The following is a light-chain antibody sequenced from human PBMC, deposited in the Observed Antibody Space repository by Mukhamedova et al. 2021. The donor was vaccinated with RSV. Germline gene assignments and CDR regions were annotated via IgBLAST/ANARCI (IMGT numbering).Light chain of an antibody. V-gene: IGKV1-39*01. J-gene: IGKJ2*02. CDR3: QQSYSSPRN. Sequence: WYQRRVHGEAPKLLIYAASSLQNEVPSRFSGSGSGTDFTLTISSLQPDDSATYYCQQSYSSPRNFGQGTKLEIK. CDR2: AAS.